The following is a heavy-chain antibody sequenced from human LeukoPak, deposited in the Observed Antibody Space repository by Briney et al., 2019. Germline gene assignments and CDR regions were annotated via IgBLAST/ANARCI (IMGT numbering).Heavy chain of an antibody. CDR2: ISSSSSYI. J-gene: IGHJ4*02. Sequence: GGSLRLSCAASGFTFSSYSMNWVRQAPGKGLEWVSSISSSSSYIYYADSVKGRFTISRDNAKNSLYLQMNSLRAEDTAVYYCARDNGSGSYIFDYWGQGTLVTVSS. D-gene: IGHD3-10*01. V-gene: IGHV3-21*01. CDR3: ARDNGSGSYIFDY. CDR1: GFTFSSYS.